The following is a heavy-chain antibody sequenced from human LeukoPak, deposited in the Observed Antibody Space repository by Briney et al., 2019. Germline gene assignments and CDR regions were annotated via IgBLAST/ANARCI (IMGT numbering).Heavy chain of an antibody. Sequence: SETLSLTCTVSGGSISSYYWSWIRQPPGKGLEWIGYIYYSGNTNYNPSLKSRVTISVDTSRNQFSLKLSSVTAADTAVYYCARGRTYYDSTGYGYWGQGTLVTVSS. CDR3: ARGRTYYDSTGYGY. V-gene: IGHV4-59*01. CDR2: IYYSGNT. CDR1: GGSISSYY. D-gene: IGHD3-22*01. J-gene: IGHJ4*02.